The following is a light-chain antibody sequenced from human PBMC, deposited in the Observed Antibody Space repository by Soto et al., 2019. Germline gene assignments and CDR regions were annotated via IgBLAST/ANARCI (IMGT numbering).Light chain of an antibody. Sequence: QAVVTQPPSASGTPGQRVTISCSGSSSNIGSNTVNWYRQIPGAAPKLLISSNNQRPSGVPDRFSGSKSGTSASLAISGLQSEDEADFYCAAWDDSLNGVVFGGGTQLTVL. CDR2: SNN. CDR1: SSNIGSNT. J-gene: IGLJ2*01. CDR3: AAWDDSLNGVV. V-gene: IGLV1-44*01.